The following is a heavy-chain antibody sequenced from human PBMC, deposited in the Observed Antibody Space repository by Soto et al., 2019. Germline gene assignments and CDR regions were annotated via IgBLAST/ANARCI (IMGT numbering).Heavy chain of an antibody. CDR2: IYYNGST. V-gene: IGHV4-59*01. CDR1: GASISSYF. Sequence: SETLSLTCTVSGASISSYFWSWIRQPPGKGLQWIGYIYYNGSTNYNPSLKSRVTISVDTSKNRFSLKLRSVSDADTAVYYCATHFDSSGLFEYWGQGTLVTVSS. CDR3: ATHFDSSGLFEY. D-gene: IGHD3-22*01. J-gene: IGHJ4*02.